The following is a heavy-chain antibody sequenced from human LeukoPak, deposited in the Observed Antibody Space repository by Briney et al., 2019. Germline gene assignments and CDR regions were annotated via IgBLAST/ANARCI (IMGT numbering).Heavy chain of an antibody. CDR3: ANGGTYSSGP. CDR2: IGTSGRTL. CDR1: GFTFSIYS. V-gene: IGHV3-48*04. D-gene: IGHD3-22*01. J-gene: IGHJ5*02. Sequence: GGSLRLSCAASGFTFSIYSMNWVRQAPGKGLEWVSYIGTSGRTLYYTGSVKGRFTISRDNAKNSVFLQMNSLRGEDTAVYYCANGGTYSSGPWGQGTLVTASS.